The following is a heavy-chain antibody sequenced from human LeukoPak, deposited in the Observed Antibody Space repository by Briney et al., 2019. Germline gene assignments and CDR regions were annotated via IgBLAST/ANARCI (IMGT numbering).Heavy chain of an antibody. CDR3: ATLHYYDSSGYYYGWGFYFDY. CDR1: RRFISSYF. CDR2: IYYSGST. D-gene: IGHD3-22*01. V-gene: IGHV4-59*08. J-gene: IGHJ4*02. Sequence: SETLSLTCTVSRRFISSYFGSWLRQPPAKGLWWTGDIYYSGSTNYNPSLKSRVTISVDTSKNQFSLKLSSVTAADTAVYYCATLHYYDSSGYYYGWGFYFDYWGQGTLVTVSS.